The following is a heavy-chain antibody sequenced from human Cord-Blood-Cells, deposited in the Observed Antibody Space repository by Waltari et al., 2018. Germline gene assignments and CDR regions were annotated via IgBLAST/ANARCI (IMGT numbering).Heavy chain of an antibody. Sequence: EVQLVESGGGLVKPGGSLRLSCAASGFTYSSYSMNWVRQAPGKRLEWVSSISSSSSYIYYADSVKGRFTISRDNAKNSLYLQMNSLRAEDTAVYYCARGGQQLVLGDSGDWFDPWGQGTLVTVSS. CDR2: ISSSSSYI. V-gene: IGHV3-21*01. J-gene: IGHJ5*02. CDR3: ARGGQQLVLGDSGDWFDP. D-gene: IGHD6-13*01. CDR1: GFTYSSYS.